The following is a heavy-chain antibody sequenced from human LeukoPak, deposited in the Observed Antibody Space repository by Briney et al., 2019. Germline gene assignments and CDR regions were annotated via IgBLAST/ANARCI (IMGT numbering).Heavy chain of an antibody. V-gene: IGHV5-10-1*01. CDR1: GYSFTSYW. Sequence: GESLRISCKGSGYSFTSYWISWVRQMPGKGLEWMGRIDPSGSYTNYSPSFQGHVTISADKSISTAYLQWSSLKASDTAMYYCATRGEGATVTIVDYWGQGTLVTVSS. D-gene: IGHD4-17*01. CDR3: ATRGEGATVTIVDY. CDR2: IDPSGSYT. J-gene: IGHJ4*02.